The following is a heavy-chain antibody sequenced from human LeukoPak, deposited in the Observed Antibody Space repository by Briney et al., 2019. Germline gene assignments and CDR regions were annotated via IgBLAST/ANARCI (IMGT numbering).Heavy chain of an antibody. CDR2: IYHSGST. D-gene: IGHD3-9*01. Sequence: SETLSLTCTVSNVSFNNSYWTWIRQPPGKGLEYIGYIYHSGSTNYNPSLKSRVTISVDMSKNQLSLKLNSVTAADTAVYYCAKARYIKYGTDVWGQGTTVTVSS. V-gene: IGHV4-59*01. CDR1: NVSFNNSY. CDR3: AKARYIKYGTDV. J-gene: IGHJ6*02.